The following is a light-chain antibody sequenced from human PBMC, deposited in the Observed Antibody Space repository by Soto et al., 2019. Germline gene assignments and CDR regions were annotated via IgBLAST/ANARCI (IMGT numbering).Light chain of an antibody. V-gene: IGKV3-20*01. Sequence: EIVLTQSPGTLSLSPGERATLYCRASQSVSSNYLAWYQQKPGQAPRVLIYGASTRATGTPDRFSGSGSGTDFTFTISRLEPEDSAVYYCQQYGNSVTFGGGTKVDIK. CDR3: QQYGNSVT. CDR1: QSVSSNY. J-gene: IGKJ4*01. CDR2: GAS.